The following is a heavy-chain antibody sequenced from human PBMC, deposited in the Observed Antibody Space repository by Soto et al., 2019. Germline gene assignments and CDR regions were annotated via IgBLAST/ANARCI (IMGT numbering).Heavy chain of an antibody. J-gene: IGHJ6*02. CDR3: ARGDATQIVVTTYYAMDV. Sequence: QVQRVQSGAEVKKPGSSVKVSCKASGGSLSNYGISWVRQAPGQGLEWMGGIIPVFGTANYAQKFQGRVTITADESTNIVYMDVTSLRSEDTAVYYCARGDATQIVVTTYYAMDVCGQGTTVTVSS. D-gene: IGHD4-17*01. V-gene: IGHV1-69*12. CDR2: IIPVFGTA. CDR1: GGSLSNYG.